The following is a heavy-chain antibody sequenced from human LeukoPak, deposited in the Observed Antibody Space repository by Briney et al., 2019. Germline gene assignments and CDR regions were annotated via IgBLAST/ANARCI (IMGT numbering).Heavy chain of an antibody. D-gene: IGHD4-17*01. CDR2: ISYDGSNK. CDR3: ARDLYGAKMYYFDY. CDR1: GFTFSSYG. Sequence: GRSLRLSCAASGFTFSSYGMHWVRQAPGKGLEWVAVISYDGSNKYYADSVKGRFTISRDNSKNTLYLQMNSLRAEDTAVYYCARDLYGAKMYYFDYWGQGILVTVSS. J-gene: IGHJ4*02. V-gene: IGHV3-30*03.